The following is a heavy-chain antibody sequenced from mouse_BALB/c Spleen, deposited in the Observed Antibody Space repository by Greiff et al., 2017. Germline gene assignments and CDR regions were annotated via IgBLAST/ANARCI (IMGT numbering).Heavy chain of an antibody. CDR1: GYTFTDYY. J-gene: IGHJ4*01. CDR3: ATPQIYYDYDVGYAMDY. CDR2: VNPYNGGT. D-gene: IGHD2-4*01. Sequence: VQLQQSGPELVKPGASVKMSCKASGYTFTDYYMDWVKQSHGESFEWIGRVNPYNGGTSYNQKFKGKATLTVDKSSSTAYMELKSLTSEDSAVYYCATPQIYYDYDVGYAMDYWGQGTSVTVSS. V-gene: IGHV1-19*01.